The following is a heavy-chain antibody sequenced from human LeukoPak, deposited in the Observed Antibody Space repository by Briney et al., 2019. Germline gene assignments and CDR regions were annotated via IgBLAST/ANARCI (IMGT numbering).Heavy chain of an antibody. J-gene: IGHJ3*02. V-gene: IGHV4-39*07. CDR3: ARDLYLMLGLFDI. CDR2: IYYTGST. Sequence: SETLSLTCSVSGGSINSGSYYWGWIRQPPGKGLEWIGSIYYTGSTYYNPSLKSRVTISVDTSKNQFSLNVSSVTAADTAVYYCARDLYLMLGLFDILVQGTMVIVSS. D-gene: IGHD3-16*01. CDR1: GGSINSGSYY.